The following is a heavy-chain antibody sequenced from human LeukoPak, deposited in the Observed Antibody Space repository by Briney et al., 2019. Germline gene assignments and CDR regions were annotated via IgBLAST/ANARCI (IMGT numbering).Heavy chain of an antibody. CDR3: ARAPAYYHPRAGYFQH. D-gene: IGHD3-3*02. J-gene: IGHJ1*01. CDR1: GFTFSNAW. Sequence: PGGSLRLSCAASGFTFSNAWMSWVRQAPGKGLEWVANIKQDGSEKYYVDSVKGRFTISRDNAKNSLYLQMNSLRAEDTAVYYCARAPAYYHPRAGYFQHWGQGTLVTVSS. CDR2: IKQDGSEK. V-gene: IGHV3-7*01.